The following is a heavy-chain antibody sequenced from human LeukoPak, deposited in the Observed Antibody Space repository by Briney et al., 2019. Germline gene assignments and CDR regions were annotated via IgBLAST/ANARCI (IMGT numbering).Heavy chain of an antibody. V-gene: IGHV4-39*07. CDR3: ARAIVGAYDY. Sequence: SETLSLTCTVSGGSISSSNYYWGWIRQPPGKGLEWIGNIYYSGSTNYNPSLKSRVTISVDTSKNQFSLKLSSVTAADTAVYYCARAIVGAYDYWGQGTLVTVSS. D-gene: IGHD1-26*01. J-gene: IGHJ4*02. CDR2: IYYSGST. CDR1: GGSISSSNYY.